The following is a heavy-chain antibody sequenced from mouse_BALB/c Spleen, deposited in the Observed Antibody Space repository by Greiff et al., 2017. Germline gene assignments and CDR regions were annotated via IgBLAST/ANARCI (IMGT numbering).Heavy chain of an antibody. CDR1: GYTFSSYW. CDR2: ILPGSGST. J-gene: IGHJ3*01. CDR3: ARSYYRWGFAY. Sequence: VQLQQSGAELMKPGASVKISCKATGYTFSSYWIEWVKQRPGHGLEWIGEILPGSGSTNYNEKFKGKATFTADTSSNTAYMQLSSLTSEDSAVYYCARSYYRWGFAYWGQGTLVTVSA. V-gene: IGHV1-9*01. D-gene: IGHD2-14*01.